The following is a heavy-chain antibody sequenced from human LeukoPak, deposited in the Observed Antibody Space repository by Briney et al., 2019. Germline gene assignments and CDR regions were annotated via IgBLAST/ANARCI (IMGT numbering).Heavy chain of an antibody. V-gene: IGHV4-34*01. J-gene: IGHJ4*02. D-gene: IGHD6-19*01. CDR1: GGSFSGYY. Sequence: SETPSLTCAVYGGSFSGYYWSWIRQPPGKGLEWIGEINHSGSTNYNPSLKSRVTISVETSKNQFSLKLSSVTAADTAVYYCARARSGWYRGCFFDYWGQGTLVTVSS. CDR2: INHSGST. CDR3: ARARSGWYRGCFFDY.